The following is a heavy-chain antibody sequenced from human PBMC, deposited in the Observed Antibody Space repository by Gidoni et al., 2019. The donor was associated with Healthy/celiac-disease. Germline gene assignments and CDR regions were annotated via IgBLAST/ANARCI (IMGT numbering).Heavy chain of an antibody. D-gene: IGHD2-2*02. CDR1: GGTVSSYA. CDR2: IIPIFGTA. V-gene: IGHV1-69*01. J-gene: IGHJ6*02. Sequence: QVQLVQSGAELKKPGSSVKVSCKASGGTVSSYAIRWVRKAPGQGLEWMGGIIPIFGTANDAQKFQGRVTITADESTSTAYMELSSLRSEDTAVYYCARDAPDIVVVPAAIPGYYYYGMDVWGQGTTVTVSS. CDR3: ARDAPDIVVVPAAIPGYYYYGMDV.